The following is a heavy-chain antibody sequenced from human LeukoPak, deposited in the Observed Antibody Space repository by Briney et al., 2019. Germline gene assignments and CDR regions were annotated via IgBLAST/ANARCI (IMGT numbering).Heavy chain of an antibody. V-gene: IGHV4-59*08. CDR1: GGSISSYY. CDR3: ARQGPRRYSSSWYYYAFDI. Sequence: SETLSLTCTVSGGSISSYYWSWIRQPPGKGLEWIGYIYYSGSTNYNPSLKSRVTISVDTYKNQFSLKLSSLTAADTAVYYCARQGPRRYSSSWYYYAFDIWGQGTMVTVSS. D-gene: IGHD6-13*01. J-gene: IGHJ3*02. CDR2: IYYSGST.